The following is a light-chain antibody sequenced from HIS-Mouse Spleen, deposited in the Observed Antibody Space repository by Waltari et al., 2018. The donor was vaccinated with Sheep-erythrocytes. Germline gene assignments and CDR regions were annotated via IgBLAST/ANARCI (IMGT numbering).Light chain of an antibody. CDR1: SSDVGGYNY. CDR3: SSYAGSNNWV. V-gene: IGLV2-8*01. Sequence: QSALTQPPSASGSPGQSVTISCTGTSSDVGGYNYVSWYQQRPGKAPKLMFYEVSRRPSGVPARFSGSKSGNTASLTVSGLQAEDEADYYCSSYAGSNNWVFGGGTKLTVL. J-gene: IGLJ3*02. CDR2: EVS.